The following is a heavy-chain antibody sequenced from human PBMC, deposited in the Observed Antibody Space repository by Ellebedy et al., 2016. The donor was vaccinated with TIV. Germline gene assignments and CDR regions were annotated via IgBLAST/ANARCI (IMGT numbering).Heavy chain of an antibody. V-gene: IGHV3-7*03. Sequence: GESLKISCAASGFTFSSNWMSWVRQTPGKGLEWVAYIKQDGSEKYYVDSVKGRFTISRDNDKNSLYLQMNSLRAEDTAVYYCTKDGSGTMNFWGQGTLVTVSS. D-gene: IGHD1-1*01. CDR2: IKQDGSEK. CDR1: GFTFSSNW. J-gene: IGHJ4*02. CDR3: TKDGSGTMNF.